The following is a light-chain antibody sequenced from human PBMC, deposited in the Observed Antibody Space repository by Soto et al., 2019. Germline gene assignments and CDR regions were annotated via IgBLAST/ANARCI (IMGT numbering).Light chain of an antibody. CDR1: SNVGAYNY. CDR3: SSYTSSSTLL. CDR2: EVT. J-gene: IGLJ2*01. Sequence: QSVLTQPASVSGSPGQSIAISCTGTSNVGAYNYVSWYQRHPGKAAKLMIYEVTNRPSGVSDRFSGSKSGNTASLTISGLQAEDEADYYCSSYTSSSTLLFGGGTKLTVL. V-gene: IGLV2-14*01.